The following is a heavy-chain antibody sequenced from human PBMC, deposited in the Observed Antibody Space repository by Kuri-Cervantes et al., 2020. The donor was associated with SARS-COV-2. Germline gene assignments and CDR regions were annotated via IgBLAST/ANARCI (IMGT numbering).Heavy chain of an antibody. CDR1: GFTVSSNY. Sequence: LSLTCAASGFTVSSNYMSWVRQAPGKGLEWVSVIYSGGSTYYADSVKGRFTISRDNSKNTLYLQMNSLRAEDTAVYYCARWPHRKIYSNYGGGYYYYGMDVWGQGTTVTVSS. CDR3: ARWPHRKIYSNYGGGYYYYGMDV. CDR2: IYSGGST. J-gene: IGHJ6*02. D-gene: IGHD4-11*01. V-gene: IGHV3-53*01.